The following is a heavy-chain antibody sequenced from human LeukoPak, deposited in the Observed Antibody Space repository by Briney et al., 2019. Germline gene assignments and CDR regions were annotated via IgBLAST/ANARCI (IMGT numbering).Heavy chain of an antibody. V-gene: IGHV4-39*01. CDR2: IYYSGST. CDR1: GGSISSSSYY. J-gene: IGHJ6*02. CDR3: WVAVAGTGYYYGMDA. D-gene: IGHD6-19*01. Sequence: PSETLSLTCTVSGGSISSSSYYWGWIRQPPGKGLEWIGSIYYSGSTYYNPSLKSRVTISVDTSKNQFSLKLSSVTAADTAVYYCWVAVAGTGYYYGMDAWGQGTTVTVSS.